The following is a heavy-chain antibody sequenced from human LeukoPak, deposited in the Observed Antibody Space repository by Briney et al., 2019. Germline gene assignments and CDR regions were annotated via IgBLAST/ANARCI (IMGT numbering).Heavy chain of an antibody. Sequence: HPGGSLRLSCVVSGLSFSSYSMTWVRQAPGKGLEWVSGISASGRDTWFPDSVKGRFTISGDNSKNTLFLQMNSLRVEDTAIYYCAKDAAGPEYWGQGTLVTVSS. CDR1: GLSFSSYS. V-gene: IGHV3-23*01. J-gene: IGHJ4*02. D-gene: IGHD6-13*01. CDR2: ISASGRDT. CDR3: AKDAAGPEY.